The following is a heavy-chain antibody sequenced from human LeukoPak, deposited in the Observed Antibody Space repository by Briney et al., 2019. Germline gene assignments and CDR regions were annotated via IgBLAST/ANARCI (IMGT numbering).Heavy chain of an antibody. D-gene: IGHD2-15*01. CDR1: GFTFSSYS. J-gene: IGHJ6*02. Sequence: PGGSLRLSCAASGFTFSSYSMNWVREAPGKGLDWVSYISSSSTIYYADSVKGRFTISRDNAKNSLYLQMNSLRDEDTAVYYCAKDSLIVVVVSYGMDVWGQGTTVTVSS. V-gene: IGHV3-48*02. CDR3: AKDSLIVVVVSYGMDV. CDR2: ISSSSTI.